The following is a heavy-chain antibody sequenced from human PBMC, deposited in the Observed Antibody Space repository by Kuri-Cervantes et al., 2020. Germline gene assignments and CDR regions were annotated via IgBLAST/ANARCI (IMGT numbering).Heavy chain of an antibody. CDR1: GFTFSSYA. Sequence: LSLTCAASGFTFSSYAMSWVRQAPGKGLEWVSAISGSGGSTYYADSVKGRFTISRDNSKNTLYLQMNSMRAEDTAVYYCAKDWGYSGSYGVISYYYGMDVWGQGTTVTVSS. CDR2: ISGSGGST. V-gene: IGHV3-23*01. J-gene: IGHJ6*02. CDR3: AKDWGYSGSYGVISYYYGMDV. D-gene: IGHD1-26*01.